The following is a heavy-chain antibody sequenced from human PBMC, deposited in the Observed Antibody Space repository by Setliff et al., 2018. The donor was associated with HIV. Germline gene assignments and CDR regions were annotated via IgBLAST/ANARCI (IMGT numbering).Heavy chain of an antibody. CDR1: GGTFSSYA. CDR3: ARLGAGGSGWYSGWFDP. Sequence: GASVKVSCKASGGTFSSYAISWVRQAPGQGLEWMGGIIPIFGTANYAQKFQGRVTITADESTSTAYMELSSLRSEDTAVYYCARLGAGGSGWYSGWFDPWVPGLSWSPSPQ. V-gene: IGHV1-69*13. D-gene: IGHD6-19*01. CDR2: IIPIFGTA. J-gene: IGHJ5*02.